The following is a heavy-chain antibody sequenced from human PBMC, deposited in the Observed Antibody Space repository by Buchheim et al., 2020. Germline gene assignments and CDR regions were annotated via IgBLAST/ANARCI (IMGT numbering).Heavy chain of an antibody. V-gene: IGHV3-30-3*01. CDR3: ARDLFGYYYDSSGYYPGDY. J-gene: IGHJ4*02. Sequence: QVQLVESGGGVVQPGRSLRLSCADSGFTFSSYAMHWVRQAPGKGLEWVAVISYDGSNKYYADSVKGRFTISRDNSKYTLYLQMNSLRAEDTAVYYCARDLFGYYYDSSGYYPGDYWSQGTL. CDR1: GFTFSSYA. CDR2: ISYDGSNK. D-gene: IGHD3-22*01.